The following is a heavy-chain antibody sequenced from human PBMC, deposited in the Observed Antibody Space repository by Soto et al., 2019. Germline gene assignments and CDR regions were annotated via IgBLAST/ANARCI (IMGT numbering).Heavy chain of an antibody. CDR2: IDPSDSQT. D-gene: IGHD3-22*01. Sequence: GESRKISCKASGYSYAGYWIPWFRHNPGQCLEWMGRIDPSDSQTYYSPSFRGHVTISVTKSITTVFLQWSSLRASDTAMYYCARQIYDSDTGPNFQYYFDSWGQGTPVTVSS. V-gene: IGHV5-10-1*01. CDR1: GYSYAGYW. J-gene: IGHJ4*02. CDR3: ARQIYDSDTGPNFQYYFDS.